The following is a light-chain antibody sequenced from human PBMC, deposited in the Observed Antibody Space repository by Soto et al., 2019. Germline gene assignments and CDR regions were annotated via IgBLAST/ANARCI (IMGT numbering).Light chain of an antibody. CDR3: QQYNNWPPWT. CDR1: QSVSSN. V-gene: IGKV3-15*01. J-gene: IGKJ1*01. CDR2: GAS. Sequence: EIVMTQSPATLSVCPGERATLSCRASQSVSSNLAWYQQKPGQAPRLLIYGASTRATGIPARFSGSGSGTKFTLTISSLQSEVFSFYYCQQYNNWPPWTFAQGTKVAIK.